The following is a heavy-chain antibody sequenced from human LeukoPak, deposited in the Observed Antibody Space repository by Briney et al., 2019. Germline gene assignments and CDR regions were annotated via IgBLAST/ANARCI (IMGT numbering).Heavy chain of an antibody. CDR3: ARWGNDYSQFDS. V-gene: IGHV3-23*01. D-gene: IGHD4-11*01. J-gene: IGHJ4*02. CDR1: GFTFNNYA. CDR2: VSGSGDNT. Sequence: GGSLRLSCAASGFTFNNYAMTWVRQAPGKGLEWVSVVSGSGDNTNYADSVKGRFTISRDNSKNTLFLQMNSLRTEDTAVYFCARWGNDYSQFDSWGQGTLVTVSP.